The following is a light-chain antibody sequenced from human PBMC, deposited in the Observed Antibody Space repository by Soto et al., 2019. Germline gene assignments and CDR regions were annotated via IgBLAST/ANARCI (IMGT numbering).Light chain of an antibody. V-gene: IGKV3D-20*02. J-gene: IGKJ5*01. CDR1: QSVSSSY. Sequence: EIVLTQSPGTLSLSPGERATLSCRAIQSVSSSYLAWYQQKPGQAPRFLIYATSNRATGIPDRFSGGGSGTDFTLTISSLEPEDFAVYYCQQRSNWPPITFGQGTRLEIK. CDR2: ATS. CDR3: QQRSNWPPIT.